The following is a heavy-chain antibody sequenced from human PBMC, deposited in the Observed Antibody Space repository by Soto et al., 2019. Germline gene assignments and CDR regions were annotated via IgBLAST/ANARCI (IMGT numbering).Heavy chain of an antibody. D-gene: IGHD1-26*01. CDR1: GFNFDYHA. J-gene: IGHJ5*02. V-gene: IGHV3-9*01. Sequence: ESGGGLAQPGWSRRLSCAASGFNFDYHAMHWVRQTPGKGLEWVSGISWNSVTINYADSIKGRFTISRDNAKRTLYLQMNNLRPAYTAMYFCVRSSGSQPRPGWFDPWGQGTLVTVS. CDR2: ISWNSVTI. CDR3: VRSSGSQPRPGWFDP.